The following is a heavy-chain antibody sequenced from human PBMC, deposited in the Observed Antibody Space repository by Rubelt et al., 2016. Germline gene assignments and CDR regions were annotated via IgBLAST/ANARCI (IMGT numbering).Heavy chain of an antibody. CDR1: GGSISGYY. CDR3: ARHDTGSFLFDF. V-gene: IGHV4-59*01. J-gene: IGHJ4*02. Sequence: QVQLQESGPGLVKPSETLSLTCSVSGGSISGYYWNWIRQPPGKGLEWIGYVYSSGSTNYNPSLKSRVTISVDSSKNQFSLKLGSVTAADTAVYYCARHDTGSFLFDFWGQGTPVTVSS. D-gene: IGHD1-26*01. CDR2: VYSSGST.